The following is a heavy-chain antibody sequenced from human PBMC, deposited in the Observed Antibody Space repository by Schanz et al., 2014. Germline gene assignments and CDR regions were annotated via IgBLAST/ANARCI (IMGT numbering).Heavy chain of an antibody. J-gene: IGHJ4*02. CDR3: ARGRTFDY. V-gene: IGHV1-8*01. CDR2: MNPNSGNP. CDR1: GYTFTSYD. Sequence: VQLEQSGAEVKKPGSSMKVSCTASGYTFTSYDINWVRQAPGQGLEWLGWMNPNSGNPGFAQKFRGRVTMTRNTSMSTAYIELHILTSEDTAVYYCARGRTFDYWGPGTLVTV.